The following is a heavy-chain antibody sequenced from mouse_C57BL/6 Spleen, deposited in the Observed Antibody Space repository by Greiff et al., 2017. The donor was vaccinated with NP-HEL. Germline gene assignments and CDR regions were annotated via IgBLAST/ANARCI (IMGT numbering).Heavy chain of an antibody. CDR2: IHPGDGDT. CDR3: ARGGNYYGSSYIPAWFAY. CDR1: GYAFSSSW. V-gene: IGHV1-82*01. Sequence: QVQLKQSGPELVKPGASVKISCKASGYAFSSSWMNWVKQRPGKGLEWIGRIHPGDGDTNYNGKFKGKATLTADKSSSTAYMQLSSLTSEDSAVYFCARGGNYYGSSYIPAWFAYWGQGTLVTVSA. J-gene: IGHJ3*01. D-gene: IGHD1-1*01.